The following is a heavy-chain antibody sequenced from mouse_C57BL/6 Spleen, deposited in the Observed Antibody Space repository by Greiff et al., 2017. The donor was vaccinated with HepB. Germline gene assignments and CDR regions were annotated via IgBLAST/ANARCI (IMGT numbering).Heavy chain of an antibody. J-gene: IGHJ4*01. Sequence: EVQVVESGGGLVKPGGSLKLSCAASGFTFSSYAMSWVRQTPEKRLEWVATISDGGSYTYYPDNVKGRFTISRDNAKNNLYLQMSHLKSEDTAMYYCARVGTGTGAMDYWGQGTSVTVSS. CDR2: ISDGGSYT. D-gene: IGHD4-1*01. V-gene: IGHV5-4*01. CDR3: ARVGTGTGAMDY. CDR1: GFTFSSYA.